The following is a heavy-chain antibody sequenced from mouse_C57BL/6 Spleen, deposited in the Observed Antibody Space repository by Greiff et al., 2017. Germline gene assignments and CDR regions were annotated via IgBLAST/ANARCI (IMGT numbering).Heavy chain of an antibody. D-gene: IGHD1-1*01. CDR1: GYTFTDYE. Sequence: QVQLQQSGAELVRPGASVTLSCKASGYTFTDYEMHWVKQTPVHGLEWIGAIDPETGGTAYNQKFKGKAILTADKSSSTAYMELRSLTSEDSAVYYCTRPLYNDGSSSWYFDVWGTGTTVTVSS. V-gene: IGHV1-15*01. J-gene: IGHJ1*03. CDR2: IDPETGGT. CDR3: TRPLYNDGSSSWYFDV.